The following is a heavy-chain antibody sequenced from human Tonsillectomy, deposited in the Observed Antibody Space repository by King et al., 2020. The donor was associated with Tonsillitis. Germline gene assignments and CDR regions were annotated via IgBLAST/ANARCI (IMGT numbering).Heavy chain of an antibody. D-gene: IGHD2-2*01. J-gene: IGHJ6*02. V-gene: IGHV1-2*02. Sequence: QLVQSGAEVKKPGASVKVSCKASGYTFTGYYMHWVRQAPGQGLEWMGWINPNSGGTNYAQKFQGRVTMTRDTSISTAYMELSRLRSDDTALYYCASDYPSLVYQPTRYYYGMDVWGQGTTVTVSS. CDR1: GYTFTGYY. CDR2: INPNSGGT. CDR3: ASDYPSLVYQPTRYYYGMDV.